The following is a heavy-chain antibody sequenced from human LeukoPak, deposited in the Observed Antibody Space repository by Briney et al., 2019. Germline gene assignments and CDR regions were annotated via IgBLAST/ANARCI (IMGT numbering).Heavy chain of an antibody. D-gene: IGHD6-13*01. Sequence: GRSLRLSCAASGFTFDDYAMHWVRQAPGKGLEWVSGISWNSGSIGYADSVKGRFTISRDNAKNSLYLQMNSLRAEDTALYYCAKDSHSSSWYGGAFDIWGQGTMVTVSS. CDR1: GFTFDDYA. V-gene: IGHV3-9*01. CDR3: AKDSHSSSWYGGAFDI. J-gene: IGHJ3*02. CDR2: ISWNSGSI.